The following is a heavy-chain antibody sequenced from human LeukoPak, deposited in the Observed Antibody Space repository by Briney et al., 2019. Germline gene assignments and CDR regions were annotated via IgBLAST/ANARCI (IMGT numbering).Heavy chain of an antibody. CDR3: ARVNDGDYVLDY. Sequence: PGGSLRLSCAASGFTFSSYWMHWVRQAPGKGLVWVSRINSDGSSTGHADSVKGRFTISRDNAKNTLYLQMNGLRAEDTAVYYCARVNDGDYVLDYWGQGTLVTVSS. V-gene: IGHV3-74*01. D-gene: IGHD4-17*01. CDR2: INSDGSST. J-gene: IGHJ4*02. CDR1: GFTFSSYW.